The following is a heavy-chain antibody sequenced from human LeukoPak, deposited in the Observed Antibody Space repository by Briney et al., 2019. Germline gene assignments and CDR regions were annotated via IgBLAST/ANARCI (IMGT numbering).Heavy chain of an antibody. J-gene: IGHJ5*02. Sequence: GGSLRLSCAASGFTFSSYWMHWVRQAPGKGLEWVSSISSSSSYIYYADSVKGRFTISRDNAKNSLYLQMNSLRAEDTAVYYCARGRAVAANNWFDPWGQGTLVTVSS. CDR1: GFTFSSYW. V-gene: IGHV3-21*01. D-gene: IGHD6-19*01. CDR3: ARGRAVAANNWFDP. CDR2: ISSSSSYI.